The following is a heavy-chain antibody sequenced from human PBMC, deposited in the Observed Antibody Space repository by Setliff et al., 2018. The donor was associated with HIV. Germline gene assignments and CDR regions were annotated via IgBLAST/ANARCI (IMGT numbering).Heavy chain of an antibody. CDR2: IDPVNGET. V-gene: IGHV1-69-2*01. CDR3: ARDIRNSNTLFGVLNFVFDL. D-gene: IGHD3-3*01. CDR1: GYTFTDYY. Sequence: ASVKVSCKASGYTFTDYYIHWVQQAPGKGLEWMGRIDPVNGETTYAERFQGRVAITADTSTDTSYLKLSRLKSDDTALYYCARDIRNSNTLFGVLNFVFDLWGQGTLVTV. J-gene: IGHJ4*02.